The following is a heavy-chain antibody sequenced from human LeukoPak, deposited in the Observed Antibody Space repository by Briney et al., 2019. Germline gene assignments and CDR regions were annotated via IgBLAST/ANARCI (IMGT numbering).Heavy chain of an antibody. CDR2: IIPLFDSP. J-gene: IGHJ6*03. CDR1: GGTFTFGTAG. V-gene: IGHV1-69*06. D-gene: IGHD5-24*01. Sequence: GASVKVSCKASGGTFTFGTAGVTWVRQASGQQLEWLGGIIPLFDSPHYAPNFQGRLTITADRFSGVAYMDLSSLSSEDTAVYYCARAYIVNTNGDNVYYYMDVWGTGTTVTVSS. CDR3: ARAYIVNTNGDNVYYYMDV.